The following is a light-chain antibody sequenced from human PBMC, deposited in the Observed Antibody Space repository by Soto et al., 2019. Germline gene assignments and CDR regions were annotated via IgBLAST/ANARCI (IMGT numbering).Light chain of an antibody. CDR1: QGVSTF. J-gene: IGKJ2*02. CDR2: AAS. CDR3: LHHESWQCT. Sequence: DLQMTQSPSSLSASVGDRVTITCRASQGVSTFLDWYQQKPGRVPRRLIYAASSLHSGVPSRFSSSGARRSCTLSISGIKPVHSATYYCLHHESWQCTFGQGTKLEI. V-gene: IGKV1-17*03.